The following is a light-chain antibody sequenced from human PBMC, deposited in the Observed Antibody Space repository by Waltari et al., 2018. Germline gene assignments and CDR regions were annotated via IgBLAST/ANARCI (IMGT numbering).Light chain of an antibody. CDR2: DAS. V-gene: IGKV1-33*01. CDR3: QQYDKLPRT. CDR1: QDLSNY. J-gene: IGKJ1*01. Sequence: DIQMTQSPSSLSASVGDRVTITCQASQDLSNYLNWYQQKPGKAPKLLIYDASNVETGVPARFSGSGSGTDFTFTISSLQPEDIATYYCQQYDKLPRTFGQGTKVEIK.